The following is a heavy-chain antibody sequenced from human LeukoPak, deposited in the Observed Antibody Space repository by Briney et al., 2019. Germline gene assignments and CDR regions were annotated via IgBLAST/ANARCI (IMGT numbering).Heavy chain of an antibody. CDR1: GFTFSGYW. D-gene: IGHD3-10*01. V-gene: IGHV3-7*01. J-gene: IGHJ4*02. CDR3: VRALWFGEAFFDF. Sequence: GGSLRLSCAASGFTFSGYWMTWVRQAPGKGLEWVANIKQGGSEQYYVDSVKGRFIISRDNAKNSLYLQMNSLRAEDTALYYCVRALWFGEAFFDFWGQGALVTVSS. CDR2: IKQGGSEQ.